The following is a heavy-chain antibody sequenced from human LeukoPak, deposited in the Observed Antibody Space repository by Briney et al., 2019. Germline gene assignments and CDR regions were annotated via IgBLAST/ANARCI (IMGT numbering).Heavy chain of an antibody. CDR1: GFTFSSYA. Sequence: QSGGSLRLSCAASGFTFSSYAMSWVRQAPGKGLEWVSAISGSGGSTYYADSVKGRFTISRDNSKNTLYLQMNSLRAEDTAVYYCASQRGEYSSGWYSAAGPFFDIWGQGTMVTVSS. V-gene: IGHV3-23*01. CDR3: ASQRGEYSSGWYSAAGPFFDI. J-gene: IGHJ3*02. CDR2: ISGSGGST. D-gene: IGHD6-19*01.